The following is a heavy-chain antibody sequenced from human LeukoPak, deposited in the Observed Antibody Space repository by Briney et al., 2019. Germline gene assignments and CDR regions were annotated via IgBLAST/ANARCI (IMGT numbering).Heavy chain of an antibody. CDR3: ARGGYYYDSSGPYYFDY. J-gene: IGHJ4*02. Sequence: SGTLSLTCTVSRGSISSYYWSWIRQPAGKGLEWIGRIYTSGSTNYNPSLKSRVTMSVDTSKNQFSLKLSSVTAADTAVYYCARGGYYYDSSGPYYFDYWGQGTLVTVSS. CDR2: IYTSGST. V-gene: IGHV4-4*07. CDR1: RGSISSYY. D-gene: IGHD3-22*01.